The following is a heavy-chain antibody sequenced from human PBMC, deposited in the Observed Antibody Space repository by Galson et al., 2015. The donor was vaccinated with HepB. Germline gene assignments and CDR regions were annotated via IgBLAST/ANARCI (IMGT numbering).Heavy chain of an antibody. V-gene: IGHV3-15*01. CDR2: IKSKTDGGTT. J-gene: IGHJ4*02. Sequence: SLRLSCAASGFTFSNAWMSWVRQAPGKGLEWVGRIKSKTDGGTTDYAAPVKGRFTISRDDSKNTLYLQMNSLKTEDTAVYYCTTDPSSSWTFDYWGQGTLVTVSS. CDR3: TTDPSSSWTFDY. CDR1: GFTFSNAW. D-gene: IGHD6-13*01.